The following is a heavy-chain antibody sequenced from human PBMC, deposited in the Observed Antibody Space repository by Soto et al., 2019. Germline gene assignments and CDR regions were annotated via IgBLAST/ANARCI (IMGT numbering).Heavy chain of an antibody. J-gene: IGHJ5*02. CDR1: GGSFSGYY. D-gene: IGHD6-13*01. V-gene: IGHV4-34*01. Sequence: QVQLQQWGAGLLKPSETLSLTCAVYGGSFSGYYWSWIRQPPGKGLEWIGEINHSGSTNYNPSLKSRVTISVDTSKNQFSLKLSSVTAADTAVYYCARVTSSWYPFDPWGQGTLVTVSS. CDR2: INHSGST. CDR3: ARVTSSWYPFDP.